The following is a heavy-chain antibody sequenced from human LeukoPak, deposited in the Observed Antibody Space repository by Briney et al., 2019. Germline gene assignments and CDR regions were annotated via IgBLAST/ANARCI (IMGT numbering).Heavy chain of an antibody. V-gene: IGHV4-38-2*02. J-gene: IGHJ4*02. CDR1: GYSISSGYH. Sequence: SETLSLTCVVSGYSISSGYHWGWIRPPPGKGLEWIGTVYRSGTTYYDPSLESRVTISVDTSNNEISLKVRSVTAADTAIYYCARENWVFDYWGQGILVTVSS. D-gene: IGHD3-16*01. CDR2: VYRSGTT. CDR3: ARENWVFDY.